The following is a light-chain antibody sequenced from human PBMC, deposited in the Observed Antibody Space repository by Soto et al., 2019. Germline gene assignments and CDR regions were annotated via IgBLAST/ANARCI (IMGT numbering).Light chain of an antibody. CDR1: QSVSSRY. CDR2: AAS. V-gene: IGKV3-20*01. Sequence: EIVLPQSPGTLSLSPGESSTLSCRARQSVSSRYLAWYQQKPGQAPRLLIYAASSRATGIPDRFSGGGSGTDFTLTIRRLEPEDFAVYYCQLNGSSPPITFGQGKRLEIK. J-gene: IGKJ5*01. CDR3: QLNGSSPPIT.